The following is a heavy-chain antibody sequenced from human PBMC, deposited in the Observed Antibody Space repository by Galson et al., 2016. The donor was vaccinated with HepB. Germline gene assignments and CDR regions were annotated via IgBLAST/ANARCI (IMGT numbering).Heavy chain of an antibody. Sequence: SLRLSCAASGFTFSRYAMNWVRQAPGKGLEWVAVISYDGSKKYYADSVKGRFTISRDNSKNTLDLQMNSLTAEDTAVYYCARVPDDSGSYYNDAFDIWGQGTMVTVSA. CDR2: ISYDGSKK. V-gene: IGHV3-30-3*01. D-gene: IGHD1-26*01. CDR1: GFTFSRYA. CDR3: ARVPDDSGSYYNDAFDI. J-gene: IGHJ3*02.